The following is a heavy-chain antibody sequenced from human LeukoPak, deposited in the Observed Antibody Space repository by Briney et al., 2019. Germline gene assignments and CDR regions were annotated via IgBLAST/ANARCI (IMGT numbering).Heavy chain of an antibody. CDR3: ARFRVVPAAKSYYMDV. CDR2: IYTSGST. Sequence: PSQTLSLTCAVSGGSISSGGYSWSWIRQPPGKGLEWIGRIYTSGSTNYNPSLKSRVTMSVDTSKNQFSLKLSSVTAADTAVYYCARFRVVPAAKSYYMDVWGKGTTVTVSS. V-gene: IGHV4-61*02. J-gene: IGHJ6*03. CDR1: GGSISSGGYS. D-gene: IGHD2-2*01.